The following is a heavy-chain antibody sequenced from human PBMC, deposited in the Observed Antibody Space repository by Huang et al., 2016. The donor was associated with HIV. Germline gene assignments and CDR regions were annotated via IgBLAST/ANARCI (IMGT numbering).Heavy chain of an antibody. CDR2: IIPIFGTQ. V-gene: IGHV1-69*01. D-gene: IGHD1-1*01. Sequence: QVQLVQSGAAVKKPGSSVRVSCEVSGGTFSSYAINWVRQAPGPGLEWMGGIIPIFGTQNYAQKFQGRVTSTADESTSTAYMELSSLRSDDTAVYYCARDRKYDNAWYWFDPWGQGTLVTVSS. CDR1: GGTFSSYA. CDR3: ARDRKYDNAWYWFDP. J-gene: IGHJ5*02.